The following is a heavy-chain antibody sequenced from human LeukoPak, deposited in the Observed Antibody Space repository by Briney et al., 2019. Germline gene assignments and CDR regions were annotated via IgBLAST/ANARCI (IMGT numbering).Heavy chain of an antibody. CDR3: ARWEAVAGTIGDY. CDR1: GGSISSYY. J-gene: IGHJ4*02. V-gene: IGHV4-59*12. D-gene: IGHD6-19*01. Sequence: SETLSLTCTVSGGSISSYYWSWIRQPPGKGLEWIGYIYNSGSTNYNPSLKSRVTILVDTSKNQFSLKLSSVTAADTAVYYCARWEAVAGTIGDYWGQGTLVTVSS. CDR2: IYNSGST.